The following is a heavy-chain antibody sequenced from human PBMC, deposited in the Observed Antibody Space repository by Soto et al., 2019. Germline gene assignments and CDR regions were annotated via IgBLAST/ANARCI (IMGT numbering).Heavy chain of an antibody. V-gene: IGHV3-23*01. CDR2: ISGSGGST. Sequence: EVQLLDPGGGLVQPGGSLRLSCAASGFTFSSYAMSWARQTPGKGLELVSGISGSGGSTYYADSVKGRFTISRDNSKNTLYLQMNSLRAEDTAVYYCARGTVTQVYYFDYWGQGTLVTVSS. D-gene: IGHD4-17*01. CDR3: ARGTVTQVYYFDY. J-gene: IGHJ4*02. CDR1: GFTFSSYA.